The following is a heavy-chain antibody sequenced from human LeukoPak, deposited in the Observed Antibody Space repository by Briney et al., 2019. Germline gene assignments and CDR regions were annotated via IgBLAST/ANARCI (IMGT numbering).Heavy chain of an antibody. CDR1: GYSFTNYW. CDR2: IYPGDSDT. V-gene: IGHV5-51*01. Sequence: GESLKISCKGSGYSFTNYWIAWVRQMPGKGLEWMGIIYPGDSDTRYSSSFQGQVTISADKSISTAYLQWNSLKASDTAMYYCARRHKRAAYSYGVDYWGQGTLVTVLS. J-gene: IGHJ4*02. D-gene: IGHD5-18*01. CDR3: ARRHKRAAYSYGVDY.